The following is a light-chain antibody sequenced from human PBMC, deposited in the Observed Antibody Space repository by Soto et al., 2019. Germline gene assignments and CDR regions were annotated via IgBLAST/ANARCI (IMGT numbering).Light chain of an antibody. Sequence: ELVMTQSPATLSVSPGERATLSCRASQSVSSNLAWYQQKRGQAPRLLIYGASTRATGIPVRFSGSGSGTEFTLTISSLQSEDFAVYYCQQYNNWPPWTFGQGTKVDIK. V-gene: IGKV3-15*01. CDR2: GAS. CDR3: QQYNNWPPWT. CDR1: QSVSSN. J-gene: IGKJ1*01.